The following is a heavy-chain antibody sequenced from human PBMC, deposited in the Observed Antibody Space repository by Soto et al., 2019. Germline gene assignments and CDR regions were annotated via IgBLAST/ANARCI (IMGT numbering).Heavy chain of an antibody. J-gene: IGHJ4*02. Sequence: GGSLRLSCAASGFTFSSYGMHWVRQAPGKGLEWVAVISYDGSNKYYADSVKGRFTISRDNSKNTLYLQMNSLRAEDTAVYYCAKGSQYYYDSSGWYYWSQGTLVTVSS. CDR2: ISYDGSNK. CDR3: AKGSQYYYDSSGWYY. CDR1: GFTFSSYG. D-gene: IGHD3-22*01. V-gene: IGHV3-30*18.